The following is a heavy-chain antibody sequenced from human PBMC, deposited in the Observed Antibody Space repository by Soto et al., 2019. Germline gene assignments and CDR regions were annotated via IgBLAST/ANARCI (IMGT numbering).Heavy chain of an antibody. J-gene: IGHJ4*02. CDR1: GGSFIGYQ. D-gene: IGHD3-16*01. CDR2: INHSGST. Sequence: QVQLQQWGAGLLKPSETLSLTCAVYGGSFIGYQWSWIRQPPGKGLEWMGEINHSGSTNYNPSLKSQIPISVDASKNLFSLKRTCGTAGDPAVNYWARRGVWGSYGHWGRGPLVTVSS. V-gene: IGHV4-34*01. CDR3: ARRGVWGSYGH.